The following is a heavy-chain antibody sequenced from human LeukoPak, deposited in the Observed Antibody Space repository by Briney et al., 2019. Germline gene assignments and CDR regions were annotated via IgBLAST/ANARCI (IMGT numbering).Heavy chain of an antibody. CDR3: AKVSRTNHDNFFDY. V-gene: IGHV3-7*01. CDR1: GFTFSSDW. CDR2: IRQDGSEK. D-gene: IGHD1-14*01. Sequence: GSLRLSCAASGFTFSSDWMSWVRQAPGKGLEWVANIRQDGSEKYYVDSVKGRFTISRDNAKNSLYLQMNSLGAEDTAVYYCAKVSRTNHDNFFDYWGQGTLVTVSS. J-gene: IGHJ4*02.